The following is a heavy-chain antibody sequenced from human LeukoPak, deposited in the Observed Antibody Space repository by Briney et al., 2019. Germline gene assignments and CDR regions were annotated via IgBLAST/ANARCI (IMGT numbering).Heavy chain of an antibody. CDR3: ARGGVIITSWFDP. V-gene: IGHV1-46*01. Sequence: ASVKVSCKASGYTFTSYYMHWVRQAPGQGLESMGIINPSGGSTSYAQKFQGRVTMTGDMSTSTVYMELSSLRSEDTAVYYCARGGVIITSWFDPWGQGTLVTVSS. CDR1: GYTFTSYY. J-gene: IGHJ5*02. CDR2: INPSGGST. D-gene: IGHD3-10*01.